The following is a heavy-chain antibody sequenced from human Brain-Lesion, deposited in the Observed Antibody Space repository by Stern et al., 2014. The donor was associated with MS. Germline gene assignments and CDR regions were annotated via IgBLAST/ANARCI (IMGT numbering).Heavy chain of an antibody. CDR1: GYIFTGYY. V-gene: IGHV1-2*02. D-gene: IGHD3-3*01. J-gene: IGHJ6*02. CDR2: INPNTGGT. CDR3: ARDQRGITIFGVVTDYYYLGMDV. Sequence: QVQLQQSGAEVKKPGASVKVSCKTSGYIFTGYYIHWVRQAPGQGPEWMAWINPNTGGTKYAQKFQGRVTMSRDTSISTAYVELSSLTSDDTAVYYCARDQRGITIFGVVTDYYYLGMDVWGQGTTVTVSS.